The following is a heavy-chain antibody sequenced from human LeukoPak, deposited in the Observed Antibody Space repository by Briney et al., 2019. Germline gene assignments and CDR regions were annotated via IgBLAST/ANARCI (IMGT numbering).Heavy chain of an antibody. V-gene: IGHV3-43*01. CDR1: GFTFDDYT. CDR3: AKGAASPIRAYYYYYMDV. D-gene: IGHD4-17*01. Sequence: GGSLRLSCAASGFTFDDYTMHWVRQAPGKGLEWVSLISWDGGSTYYADSVKGRFTISRDNSKNSLYLQMNSLRTEDTALYYCAKGAASPIRAYYYYYMDVRGKGTTVTVSS. CDR2: ISWDGGST. J-gene: IGHJ6*03.